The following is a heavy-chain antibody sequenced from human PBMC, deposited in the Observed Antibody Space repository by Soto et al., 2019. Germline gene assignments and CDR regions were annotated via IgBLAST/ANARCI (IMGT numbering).Heavy chain of an antibody. Sequence: GGSLRLSCAASGFTFSSYSMNWVRQAPGKGLEWVSHISSRISSTFYADSVRGRFTISRDNSKNTVNLQMNSLRAEDTAVYYCARDPWAADYWGQGTLVTVSS. V-gene: IGHV3-48*01. CDR1: GFTFSSYS. D-gene: IGHD3-16*01. CDR2: ISSRISST. J-gene: IGHJ4*02. CDR3: ARDPWAADY.